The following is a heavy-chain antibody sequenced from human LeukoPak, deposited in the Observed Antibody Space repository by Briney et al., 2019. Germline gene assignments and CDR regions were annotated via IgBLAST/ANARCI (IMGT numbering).Heavy chain of an antibody. V-gene: IGHV3-20*04. CDR3: AKTLYGSGSYYY. Sequence: GGSLRLSCAASGFTFDDYGMSWVRQAPGKGLEWVSGINWNGGSTGYADSVKGRFTISRDNAKNSLYLQMNSLRAEDTAVYYCAKTLYGSGSYYYWGQGTLVTVSS. D-gene: IGHD3-10*01. CDR1: GFTFDDYG. CDR2: INWNGGST. J-gene: IGHJ4*02.